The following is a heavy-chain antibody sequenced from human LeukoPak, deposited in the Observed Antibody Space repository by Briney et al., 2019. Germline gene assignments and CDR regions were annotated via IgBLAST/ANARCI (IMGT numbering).Heavy chain of an antibody. CDR1: GLTFSTYD. J-gene: IGHJ4*02. CDR2: ISSSSSYI. V-gene: IGHV3-21*01. CDR3: ARDLVLSRSVGASEKIDY. Sequence: PGGSLRLSCAASGLTFSTYDMNWVRQAPGKGLEWVSSISSSSSYIYYSDSVKGRFTMSRDNAKNSLYLQMNSLRTEDTAVYYCARDLVLSRSVGASEKIDYWGQGTLVTVSS. D-gene: IGHD1-26*01.